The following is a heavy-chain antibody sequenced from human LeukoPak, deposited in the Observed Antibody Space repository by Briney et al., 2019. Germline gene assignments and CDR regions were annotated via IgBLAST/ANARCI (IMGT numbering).Heavy chain of an antibody. Sequence: GGSLRLSCAASGFTFSNYAMSWVRQAPGKGLEWVSAISGSGDRTDFANSVRGRFTISRDNSKNTVHLQMSTLRVEDMAIYYCAKAVQSWGGLDPWGQGTLVTVSS. CDR1: GFTFSNYA. CDR3: AKAVQSWGGLDP. CDR2: ISGSGDRT. D-gene: IGHD3-16*01. J-gene: IGHJ5*02. V-gene: IGHV3-23*01.